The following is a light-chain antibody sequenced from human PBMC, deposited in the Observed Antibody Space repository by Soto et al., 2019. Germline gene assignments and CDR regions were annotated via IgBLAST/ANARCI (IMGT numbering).Light chain of an antibody. CDR1: SSDVGGYNY. J-gene: IGLJ1*01. Sequence: QSALTQPASVSGSPGQSITISCTGTSSDVGGYNYVSWYQQHPGKAPKLMIYEVSNRPSGVSNRFSGSKSGNTASLTISGLQAEDEADYYCSSYRSSSPLVFGTGTKVTVL. V-gene: IGLV2-14*01. CDR2: EVS. CDR3: SSYRSSSPLV.